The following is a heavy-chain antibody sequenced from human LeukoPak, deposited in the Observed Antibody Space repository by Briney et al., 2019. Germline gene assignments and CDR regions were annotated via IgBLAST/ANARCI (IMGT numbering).Heavy chain of an antibody. CDR3: AKDNGDYWFDY. CDR1: GYTFTGYY. D-gene: IGHD4-17*01. J-gene: IGHJ4*02. Sequence: ASVKVSCKASGYTFTGYYMHWVRQAPGQGLEWMALINPNSGGTNYAQKFQVRVTITRDTSIRTAYMALTSLRSDDTAVYYSAKDNGDYWFDYWGQGTLVTVSS. CDR2: INPNSGGT. V-gene: IGHV1-2*02.